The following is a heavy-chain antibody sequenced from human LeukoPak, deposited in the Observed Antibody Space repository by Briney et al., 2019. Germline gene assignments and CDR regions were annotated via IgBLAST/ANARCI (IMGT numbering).Heavy chain of an antibody. Sequence: ASVKVSCKASGYTFTGYYMHWVRQAPGQGLEWMGWINPNSGGTYYAQKFQGGVTMTRDTSISTAYMELSRLRSDDTAVYYCARDITVEQQLVYDYWGQGTLVTVSS. CDR2: INPNSGGT. CDR3: ARDITVEQQLVYDY. J-gene: IGHJ4*02. CDR1: GYTFTGYY. D-gene: IGHD6-13*01. V-gene: IGHV1-2*02.